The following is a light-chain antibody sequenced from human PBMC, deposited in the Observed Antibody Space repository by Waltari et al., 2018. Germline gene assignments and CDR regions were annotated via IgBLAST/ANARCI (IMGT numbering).Light chain of an antibody. CDR3: CSYAGNYTLI. Sequence: QSALTQPRSVSGSPGQSVTISCTGTSSDVGTYSYVSWYQQHPGKVPKIMIYDVDERPSGVPDRFSGSKSGNTASLTISGLQADDEGDYYCCSYAGNYTLIFGGGTKLTVL. V-gene: IGLV2-11*01. J-gene: IGLJ2*01. CDR1: SSDVGTYSY. CDR2: DVD.